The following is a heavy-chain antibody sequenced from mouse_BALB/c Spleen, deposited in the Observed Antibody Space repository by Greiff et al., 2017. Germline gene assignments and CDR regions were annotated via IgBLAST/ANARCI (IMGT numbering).Heavy chain of an antibody. CDR3: ARDREGPFAY. CDR2: ISDGGSYT. CDR1: GFTFSDYY. D-gene: IGHD3-3*01. V-gene: IGHV5-4*02. Sequence: EVKLMESGGGLVKPGGSLKLSCAASGFTFSDYYMYWVRQTPEKRLEWVATISDGGSYTYYPDSVKGRFTISRDNAKNNLYLQMSSLKSEDTAMYYCARDREGPFAYWGQGTLVTVSA. J-gene: IGHJ3*01.